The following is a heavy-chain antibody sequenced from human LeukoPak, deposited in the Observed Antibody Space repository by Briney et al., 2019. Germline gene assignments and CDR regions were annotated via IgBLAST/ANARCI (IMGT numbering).Heavy chain of an antibody. CDR1: GFTFNTCW. D-gene: IGHD5-12*01. Sequence: GGSLRLSCAASGFTFNTCWMHWIRQAPGKGLEWVAVISYDGSNKYYADSVKGRFTISRDNSKNTLYLQMNSLRAEDTAVYYCARAGGYSGYAYWGQGTLVTVSS. V-gene: IGHV3-30-3*01. CDR3: ARAGGYSGYAY. J-gene: IGHJ4*02. CDR2: ISYDGSNK.